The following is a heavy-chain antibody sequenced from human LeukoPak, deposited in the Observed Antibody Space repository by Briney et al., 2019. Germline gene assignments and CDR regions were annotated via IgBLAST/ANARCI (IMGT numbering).Heavy chain of an antibody. D-gene: IGHD6-13*01. CDR1: GYSFTGYW. V-gene: IGHV5-51*01. CDR3: ARSSSWYSGAFDY. Sequence: GESLKISCKGSGYSFTGYWIGWVRQMPGKGLEWMGIIYPGDSDTRYSPSFQGQVTISADKSISTAYLQWSSLKASDTAMYYCARSSSWYSGAFDYWGQGTLVTVSS. J-gene: IGHJ4*02. CDR2: IYPGDSDT.